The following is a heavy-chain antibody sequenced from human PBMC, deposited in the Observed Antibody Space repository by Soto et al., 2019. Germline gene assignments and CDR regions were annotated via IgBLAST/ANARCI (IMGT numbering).Heavy chain of an antibody. V-gene: IGHV1-69*01. CDR3: ARGGATVTWTWDY. D-gene: IGHD1-26*01. CDR1: GGTFSSYA. CDR2: IIPIFGTA. Sequence: QVQLVQSGAEVKKPGSSVKVSCNASGGTFSSYAISWVRQAPGQGLEWMGGIIPIFGTANYAQKFQGRVTITADESTSTAYTELSSLSSEDTAVYYCARGGATVTWTWDYWGQGTLVTVSS. J-gene: IGHJ4*02.